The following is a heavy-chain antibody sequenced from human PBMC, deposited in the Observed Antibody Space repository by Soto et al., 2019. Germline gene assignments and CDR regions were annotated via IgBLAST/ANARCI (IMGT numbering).Heavy chain of an antibody. D-gene: IGHD3-10*01. V-gene: IGHV4-39*07. Sequence: PSETLSLTCTVSGGSISSSSYYWGWIRQPPGKGLEWIGSIYYSGSTYYNPSLKSRVTISVDTSKNQFSLKLSSVTAADTAVYYCARDRVRGVINYYYGMDVWGQGTTVTVSS. CDR2: IYYSGST. J-gene: IGHJ6*02. CDR1: GGSISSSSYY. CDR3: ARDRVRGVINYYYGMDV.